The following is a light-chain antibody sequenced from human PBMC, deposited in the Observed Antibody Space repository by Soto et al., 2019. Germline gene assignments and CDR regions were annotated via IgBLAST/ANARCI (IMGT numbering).Light chain of an antibody. Sequence: SYELTQPPSVSVSPGQTARITCSGDALPKQYAYWYQQKPGQAPVLVIYKDSERPSGIPERFSGSSSGTTVTLTISGVQAEDEADYYGQSEDSSGTYVVFGGGTKLTVL. CDR1: ALPKQY. V-gene: IGLV3-25*02. CDR3: QSEDSSGTYVV. CDR2: KDS. J-gene: IGLJ2*01.